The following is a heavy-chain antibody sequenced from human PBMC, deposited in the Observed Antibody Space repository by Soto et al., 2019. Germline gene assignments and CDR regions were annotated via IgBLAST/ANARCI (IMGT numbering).Heavy chain of an antibody. CDR2: INHSEST. J-gene: IGHJ4*02. CDR1: GGSISSGGYY. D-gene: IGHD3-10*01. Sequence: PSETLSLTCAVSGGSISSGGYYWSWIRQTPGKGLEWTGEINHSESTNYNTSLKSRVTISVDTSKNQFSLKLSSVTAAGTAVYYCLRGRPLLLWFGETTKFDYWGQGTLVTVS. V-gene: IGHV4-34*01. CDR3: LRGRPLLLWFGETTKFDY.